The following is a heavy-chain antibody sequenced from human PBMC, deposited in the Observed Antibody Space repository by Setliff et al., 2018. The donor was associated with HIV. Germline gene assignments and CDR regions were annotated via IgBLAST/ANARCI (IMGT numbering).Heavy chain of an antibody. V-gene: IGHV4-38-2*01. CDR3: ARVVSGYWGGYYYYYMDV. CDR2: IFYSGST. Sequence: SETLSLTCAVSGYSISSGYYWGWIRQPPGKGLEWIGSIFYSGSTYYNPSLKSRLTISVDTSKNQFSLKLNSVTVADTAVYYCARVVSGYWGGYYYYYMDVWGKGTTVTVSS. J-gene: IGHJ6*03. D-gene: IGHD3-22*01. CDR1: GYSISSGYY.